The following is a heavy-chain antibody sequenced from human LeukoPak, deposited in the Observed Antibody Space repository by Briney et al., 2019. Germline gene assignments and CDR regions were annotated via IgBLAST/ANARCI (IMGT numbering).Heavy chain of an antibody. CDR1: GGSLSSYY. CDR3: ARAPRMVYASAWFDP. D-gene: IGHD2-8*01. J-gene: IGHJ5*02. CDR2: IYYSGST. Sequence: PSETLSLTCTVSGGSLSSYYWSWIRQPPGKGLEWIGYIYYSGSTNYNPSLKSRVTISVDPSKNQFSLNLSSVTAADTAVYYCARAPRMVYASAWFDPWGQGTLVTVSS. V-gene: IGHV4-59*01.